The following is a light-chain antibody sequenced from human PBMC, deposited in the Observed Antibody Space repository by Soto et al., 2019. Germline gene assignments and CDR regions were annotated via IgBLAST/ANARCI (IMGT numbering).Light chain of an antibody. V-gene: IGKV1-39*01. Sequence: ASVGDRVTITCRASQSISSYLNWYQQKPGKAPKLLIYAASSLQSGVPSRFSGSGSGTDFTLTISSLQPEDFATYYCQQSYSTPITFGQGTRLEI. J-gene: IGKJ5*01. CDR2: AAS. CDR3: QQSYSTPIT. CDR1: QSISSY.